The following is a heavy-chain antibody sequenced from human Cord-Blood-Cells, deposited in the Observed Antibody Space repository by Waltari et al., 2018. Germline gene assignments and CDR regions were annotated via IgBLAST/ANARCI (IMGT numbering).Heavy chain of an antibody. CDR1: GGSISSSSYY. D-gene: IGHD3-22*01. CDR2: IYYSGST. J-gene: IGHJ4*02. V-gene: IGHV4-39*07. CDR3: ARQIYDSSGYYYVPNFDY. Sequence: QLQLQESGPGLVKPSETLSLPCPVSGGSISSSSYYWGQIRQPPGKGLEWIGSIYYSGSTYYNPSLKSRVTISVDTSKNQFSLKLSSVTAADTAVYYCARQIYDSSGYYYVPNFDYWGQGTLVTVSS.